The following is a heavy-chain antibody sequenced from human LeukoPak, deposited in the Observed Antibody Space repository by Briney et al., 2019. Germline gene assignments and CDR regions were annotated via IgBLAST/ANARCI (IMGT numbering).Heavy chain of an antibody. J-gene: IGHJ6*03. CDR2: IYYSGST. V-gene: IGHV4-39*01. CDR3: ARPPSYDSSGYYYGYYYYMDV. CDR1: GGSISSSSYY. D-gene: IGHD3-22*01. Sequence: SETLSLTCTVPGGSISSSSYYGGWIRQPPGKGLEWIGSIYYSGSTYYNPSLKSRVTISVDTSKNQFSLKLSSVTAADTAVYYCARPPSYDSSGYYYGYYYYMDVWGKGTTVTVSS.